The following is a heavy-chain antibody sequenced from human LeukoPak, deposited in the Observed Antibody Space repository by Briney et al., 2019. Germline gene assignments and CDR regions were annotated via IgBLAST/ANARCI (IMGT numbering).Heavy chain of an antibody. V-gene: IGHV3-21*04. Sequence: PGGSLRLSCAASGFTFSSYSMNWVRQAPGKGLEWVPSISSSSSYIYYADLVKGRFTISRDNAKNSLYLQMNSLRAEDTALYYCARDFWSGYYTGIFLGWGQGTLVTVSS. CDR1: GFTFSSYS. CDR2: ISSSSSYI. CDR3: ARDFWSGYYTGIFLG. J-gene: IGHJ4*02. D-gene: IGHD3-3*01.